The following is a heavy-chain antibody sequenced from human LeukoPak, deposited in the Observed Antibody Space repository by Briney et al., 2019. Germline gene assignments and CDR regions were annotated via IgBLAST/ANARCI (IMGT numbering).Heavy chain of an antibody. CDR3: ARDGDHRFLEWLSSSNNWFDP. D-gene: IGHD3-3*01. CDR2: ISSSGSTV. CDR1: GFTFSDYY. Sequence: GGSLRLSCAASGFTFSDYYMSWIRQAPGKGLEWVSYISSSGSTVYYADSVKGRFTISRDNAKNSLYLQMNSLRAEDTAVYYCARDGDHRFLEWLSSSNNWFDPWGQGTLVTVSS. J-gene: IGHJ5*02. V-gene: IGHV3-11*01.